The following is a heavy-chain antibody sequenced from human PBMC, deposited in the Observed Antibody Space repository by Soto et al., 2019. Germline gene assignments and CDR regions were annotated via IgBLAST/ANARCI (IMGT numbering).Heavy chain of an antibody. V-gene: IGHV1-18*01. J-gene: IGHJ6*02. CDR3: ARGSSSWFYYYYSGMDV. Sequence: QVQLVQSGAEVKKPGASVKVSCKASGYTFTSYGISWVRQAPGQGLEWMGWISAYNGNTNYAQKLQGRVTMTTDTSTSKAYMELRSLRSDDTAVYYCARGSSSWFYYYYSGMDVWGQGTTVTVYS. CDR1: GYTFTSYG. CDR2: ISAYNGNT. D-gene: IGHD6-6*01.